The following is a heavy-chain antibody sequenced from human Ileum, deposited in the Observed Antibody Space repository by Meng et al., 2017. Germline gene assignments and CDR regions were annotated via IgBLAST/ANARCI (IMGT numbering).Heavy chain of an antibody. D-gene: IGHD5-24*01. CDR3: ARFSRSIESY. J-gene: IGHJ4*02. CDR2: INQDGSDK. V-gene: IGHV3-7*01. CDR1: GFTFSNYW. Sequence: GGSLRLSCAASGFTFSNYWMSWVRQAAGKGLEWVANINQDGSDKQYVDAVKGRFIVSRDNAESSLFLQMNRLRTEDTAVYYCARFSRSIESYWGQGTLVTVSS.